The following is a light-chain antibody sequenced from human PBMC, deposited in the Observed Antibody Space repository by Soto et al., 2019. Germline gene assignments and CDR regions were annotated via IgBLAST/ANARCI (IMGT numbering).Light chain of an antibody. CDR2: AAS. CDR1: QGLSSD. CDR3: QQLNSYPIT. Sequence: DIQLTQSPSFLSASVGDRVTITCRASQGLSSDLAWYQQKPGKAPKLLIYAASTLQSGVTSRFSGSGSGTEFTLTISSLQPEDFATYYCQQLNSYPITFGHGTRLEIK. V-gene: IGKV1-9*01. J-gene: IGKJ5*01.